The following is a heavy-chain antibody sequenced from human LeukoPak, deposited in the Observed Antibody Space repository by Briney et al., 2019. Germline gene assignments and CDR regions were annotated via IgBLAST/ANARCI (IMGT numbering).Heavy chain of an antibody. J-gene: IGHJ4*02. V-gene: IGHV1-2*02. Sequence: ASVNVSFKSSGYTFTDYYMHWVRQAPGQGLEWMGWINPNSGGTNYAQKFQGRVTMTRDTSISTAYMELSRLRSDDTAVYYCARAVARFRFDYWGQGTLVTVSS. D-gene: IGHD3-3*01. CDR2: INPNSGGT. CDR3: ARAVARFRFDY. CDR1: GYTFTDYY.